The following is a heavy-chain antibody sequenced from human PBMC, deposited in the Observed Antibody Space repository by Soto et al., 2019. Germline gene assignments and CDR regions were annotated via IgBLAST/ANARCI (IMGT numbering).Heavy chain of an antibody. CDR2: ISYDGSNK. Sequence: GSLRLSCAASGFTFSSYAMHWVRQAPGKGLEWVAVISYDGSNKYYADSVKGRFTISRDNSKNTLYLQMNSLRAEDTAVYYCAGTRNYGGNRYYYYGMDVWGQGTTVTVSS. CDR1: GFTFSSYA. D-gene: IGHD4-17*01. CDR3: AGTRNYGGNRYYYYGMDV. V-gene: IGHV3-30-3*01. J-gene: IGHJ6*02.